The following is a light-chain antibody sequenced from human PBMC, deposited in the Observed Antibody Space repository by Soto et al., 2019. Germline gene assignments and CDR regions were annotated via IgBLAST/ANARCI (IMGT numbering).Light chain of an antibody. CDR1: QSVSSSY. J-gene: IGKJ2*01. V-gene: IGKV3-20*01. Sequence: EIVLTQSPGTLSLSPGERATLSCRASQSVSSSYLALYQQKPGQAPRLLIYGASSRATGIPDRFSGSGSGTDFTLTISRLEPEDFAVYYCQQYGSSPPYTFGQGNKLEIK. CDR2: GAS. CDR3: QQYGSSPPYT.